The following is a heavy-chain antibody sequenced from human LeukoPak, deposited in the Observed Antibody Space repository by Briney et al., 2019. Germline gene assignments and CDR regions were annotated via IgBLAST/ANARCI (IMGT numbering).Heavy chain of an antibody. D-gene: IGHD3-22*01. CDR1: GFTFGDYG. CDR2: SNWNGGST. Sequence: GGSLRLSCAASGFTFGDYGMSWVRQAPGKGLEWVSGSNWNGGSTGYADSVKGRFTISRDNAKNSLYLQMNSLRAEDTALYYCARDQSYYDSSGYYYPYWGQGTLVTVSS. V-gene: IGHV3-20*04. J-gene: IGHJ4*02. CDR3: ARDQSYYDSSGYYYPY.